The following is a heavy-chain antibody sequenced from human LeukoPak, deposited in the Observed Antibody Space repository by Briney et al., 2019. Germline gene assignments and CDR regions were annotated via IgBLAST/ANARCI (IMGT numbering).Heavy chain of an antibody. CDR3: ARLRVSRGDNCFDY. J-gene: IGHJ4*02. Sequence: NPSETLSLTCAVSGYSISSGYYWGWIRQPPGKGLEWIGSIYHSGSTYYNPSLKSRVTISVDTSKNQFSLKLSSVTAADTAVYYCARLRVSRGDNCFDYWGQGTLVTVSS. V-gene: IGHV4-38-2*01. D-gene: IGHD3-16*01. CDR2: IYHSGST. CDR1: GYSISSGYY.